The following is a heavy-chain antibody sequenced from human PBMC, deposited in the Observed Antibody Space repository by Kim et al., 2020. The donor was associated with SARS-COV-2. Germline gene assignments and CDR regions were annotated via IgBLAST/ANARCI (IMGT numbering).Heavy chain of an antibody. CDR3: AKGAGAPFFFDY. D-gene: IGHD6-19*01. J-gene: IGHJ4*02. V-gene: IGHV3-23*01. Sequence: GGSLRLSCAASGFTFSSYAMSWVRQAPGKGLEWVSSISGNGGSTYYADSVKGRFTISRDNSKNTLFLQMNNLGAEDTAVYYCAKGAGAPFFFDYWGQGTLVAVSS. CDR2: ISGNGGST. CDR1: GFTFSSYA.